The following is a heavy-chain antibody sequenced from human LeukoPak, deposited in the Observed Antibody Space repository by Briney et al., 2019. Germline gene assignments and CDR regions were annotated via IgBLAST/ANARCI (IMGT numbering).Heavy chain of an antibody. D-gene: IGHD5-18*01. CDR1: GYTFTGYY. CDR3: AREIGEDTAMVHPPYYYYYMDV. Sequence: ASVKVSCKASGYTFTGYYMHWVRQAPGQGLEWMGWINPNSGGTNYAQKFQGRVTMTRDTSISTAYMELSRLRSDDTAVYYCAREIGEDTAMVHPPYYYYYMDVWGKGTTVTVS. J-gene: IGHJ6*03. V-gene: IGHV1-2*02. CDR2: INPNSGGT.